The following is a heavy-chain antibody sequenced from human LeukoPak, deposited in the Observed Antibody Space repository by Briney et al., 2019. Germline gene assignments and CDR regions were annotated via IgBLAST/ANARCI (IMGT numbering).Heavy chain of an antibody. CDR2: INHSGST. Sequence: SETLSLTCAVYDGSFSGYYWSWIRQPPGKGLEWIGEINHSGSTNYNPSLKSRVTMSVDTSKNQFSLNLRSVTAADTAMYYCARYRGASGYHFDYWGQGTLVTVSS. CDR3: ARYRGASGYHFDY. D-gene: IGHD5-12*01. CDR1: DGSFSGYY. J-gene: IGHJ4*02. V-gene: IGHV4-34*10.